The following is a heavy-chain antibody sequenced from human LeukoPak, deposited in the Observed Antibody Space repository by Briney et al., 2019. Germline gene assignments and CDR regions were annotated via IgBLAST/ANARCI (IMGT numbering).Heavy chain of an antibody. Sequence: GGSLRLSCEASGFIFDNYGMHWVRQAPGKGLEWVALIWYDGGKKYYTDSVRGRFTISRDNSKNTLYLQMDSLRAEDAAVYYCVRYCNGGSCYRAAFDVWGPGTMVTVSS. CDR3: VRYCNGGSCYRAAFDV. D-gene: IGHD2-15*01. V-gene: IGHV3-33*08. CDR1: GFIFDNYG. CDR2: IWYDGGKK. J-gene: IGHJ3*01.